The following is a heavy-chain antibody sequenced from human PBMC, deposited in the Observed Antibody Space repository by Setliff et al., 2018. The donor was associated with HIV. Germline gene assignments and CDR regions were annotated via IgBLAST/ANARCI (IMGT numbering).Heavy chain of an antibody. CDR2: ISTYNGNT. CDR1: GDTFTKYG. V-gene: IGHV1-18*01. J-gene: IGHJ4*02. D-gene: IGHD2-21*01. CDR3: YVFWWSLDY. Sequence: ASVKVSCKASGDTFTKYGISWVRQAPGQGLEWMGWISTYNGNTNYAQKLQGRVTMTTDTSTSTAYMELRSLRSDDTAVYYCYVFWWSLDYWGQGTLVTVSS.